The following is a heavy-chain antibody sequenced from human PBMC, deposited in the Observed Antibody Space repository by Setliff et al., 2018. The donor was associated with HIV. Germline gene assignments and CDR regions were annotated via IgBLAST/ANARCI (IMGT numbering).Heavy chain of an antibody. V-gene: IGHV4-59*11. CDR3: ARGQSCTNGVCYQY. Sequence: SETLSLTCTVSGDSISSHYWTWIRQPPGKGLEWIGYVYYGGSTNYNPSLKSRVSISVDTSKNEFSLNLSSLTAADTAVYYCARGQSCTNGVCYQYWGQGTLVTVSS. CDR1: GDSISSHY. D-gene: IGHD2-8*01. J-gene: IGHJ4*02. CDR2: VYYGGST.